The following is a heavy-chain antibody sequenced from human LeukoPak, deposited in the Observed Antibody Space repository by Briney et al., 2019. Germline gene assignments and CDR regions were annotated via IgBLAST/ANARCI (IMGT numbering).Heavy chain of an antibody. D-gene: IGHD2-2*01. Sequence: GASVKVSCKASGYTFTSYYMHWVRQAPGQGLEWMGIINPSGGSNSYAQKFQGRVTMTRDTSTSTVYMELSSLRSEDTAVYYCARPTSVIPAANIYYYYYAMDVWGQGTTVTVS. CDR2: INPSGGSN. J-gene: IGHJ6*02. V-gene: IGHV1-46*01. CDR3: ARPTSVIPAANIYYYYYAMDV. CDR1: GYTFTSYY.